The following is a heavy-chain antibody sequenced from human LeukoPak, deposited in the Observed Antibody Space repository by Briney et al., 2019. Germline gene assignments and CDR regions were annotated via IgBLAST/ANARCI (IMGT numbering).Heavy chain of an antibody. D-gene: IGHD3/OR15-3a*01. V-gene: IGHV3-23*01. CDR1: GFTFTDAW. CDR3: VPLGGLGYYQYGMDV. CDR2: IGGSGGDT. Sequence: GGSLRLSCAASGFTFTDAWMHWVRQAPGKGLEWVSGIGGSGGDTFYADSVRGRFTVSRDNSKNTLFLQIDSLRTEDTAVYYCVPLGGLGYYQYGMDVWGRGTTVTVSS. J-gene: IGHJ6*02.